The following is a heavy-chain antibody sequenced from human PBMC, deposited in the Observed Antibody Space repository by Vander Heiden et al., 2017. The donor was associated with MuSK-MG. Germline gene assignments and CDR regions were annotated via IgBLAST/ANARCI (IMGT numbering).Heavy chain of an antibody. CDR2: IYYSGST. D-gene: IGHD2-2*01. Sequence: QLQLQESGPGLVKPSETLSLTCTVSGGSISSSSYYWGWIRQPPGKGLEWIGSIYYSGSTYYNPSLKSRVTISVDTSKNQFSLKLSSVTAADTAVYYCASLGYCSSTSCYEDYWGQGTLVTVSS. CDR1: GGSISSSSYY. V-gene: IGHV4-39*01. J-gene: IGHJ4*02. CDR3: ASLGYCSSTSCYEDY.